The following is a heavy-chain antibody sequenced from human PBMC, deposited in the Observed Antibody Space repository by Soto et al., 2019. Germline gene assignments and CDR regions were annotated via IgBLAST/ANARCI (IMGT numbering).Heavy chain of an antibody. CDR3: AKGMTTVTTLNLNY. CDR2: INAGGGST. Sequence: GGSLRLSCAASGFTFNSHAMNWVQQAPGKGLDWVSAINAGGGSTYYADSVRGRFTISRDNSKNTLFLQMNSLRAEDTAVYYCAKGMTTVTTLNLNYWGLGTLVTVSS. D-gene: IGHD4-17*01. V-gene: IGHV3-23*01. J-gene: IGHJ4*02. CDR1: GFTFNSHA.